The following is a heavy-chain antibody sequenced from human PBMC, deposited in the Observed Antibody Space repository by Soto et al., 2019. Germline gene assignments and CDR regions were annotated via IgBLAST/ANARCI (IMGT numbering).Heavy chain of an antibody. CDR2: IYYSGST. Sequence: QLQLQESVPGLVKPSETLSLTCTVSGGSISSSSYYWGWIRQPPGNGLEWIGSIYYSGSTYYNPSLKSRVTISVDTSKNQFSLKRSSVTAADTAVYYCARASPPILHALVWGGGVDPWGQGTLVTVSS. CDR3: ARASPPILHALVWGGGVDP. V-gene: IGHV4-39*01. CDR1: GGSISSSSYY. D-gene: IGHD3-16*01. J-gene: IGHJ5*02.